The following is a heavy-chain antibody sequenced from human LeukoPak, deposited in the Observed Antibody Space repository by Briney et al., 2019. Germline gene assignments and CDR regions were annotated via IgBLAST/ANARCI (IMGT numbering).Heavy chain of an antibody. CDR1: GFTFGSYA. J-gene: IGHJ4*02. D-gene: IGHD5-18*01. CDR2: ISGSGGST. V-gene: IGHV3-23*01. CDR3: AKVRRDTAIWGALDY. Sequence: GGSLRLSCAASGFTFGSYAMSWVRQAPGKGLEWVSAISGSGGSTYYADSVKGRFTISRDNSKNTLYLQMNSLRAEDTAVYYCAKVRRDTAIWGALDYWGQGTLVTVSS.